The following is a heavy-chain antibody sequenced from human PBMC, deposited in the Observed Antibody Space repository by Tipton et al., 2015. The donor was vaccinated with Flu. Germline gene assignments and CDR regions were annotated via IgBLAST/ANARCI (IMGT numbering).Heavy chain of an antibody. CDR3: ARKYYYGSGRVPTFDY. CDR2: IYYSGST. D-gene: IGHD3-10*01. V-gene: IGHV4-38-2*01. CDR1: GFTFSDYY. J-gene: IGHJ4*02. Sequence: LRLSCAASGFTFSDYYMSWIRQPPGKGLEWIGSIYYSGSTYYNPSLKSRVTISVDTSKNQFSLKLSSVTAADTAVYYCARKYYYGSGRVPTFDYWGQGTLVTVSS.